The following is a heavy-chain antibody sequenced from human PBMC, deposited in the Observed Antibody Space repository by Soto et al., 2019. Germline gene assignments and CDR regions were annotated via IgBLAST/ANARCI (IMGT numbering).Heavy chain of an antibody. D-gene: IGHD2-2*01. J-gene: IGHJ5*02. CDR1: GYTFTRYT. CDR2: INPDNGNT. CDR3: ARGIATGQLAP. V-gene: IGHV1-3*01. Sequence: QVQLVQSGAEVKKPGASVKISCKASGYTFTRYTMNWVRQAPGQRLEWMGWINPDNGNTKSSQKFQDRVIITRDTSASTAYMDLSSMRSEDTAVYYCARGIATGQLAPWGQGTLVTASS.